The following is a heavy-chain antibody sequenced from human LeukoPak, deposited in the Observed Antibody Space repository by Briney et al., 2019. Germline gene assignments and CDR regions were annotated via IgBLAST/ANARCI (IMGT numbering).Heavy chain of an antibody. J-gene: IGHJ4*02. CDR2: VWSDASNK. V-gene: IGHV3-33*01. D-gene: IGHD3-10*01. CDR3: AREASYYYRDF. CDR1: GFTFSTYG. Sequence: GGSLRLSCAASGFTFSTYGMHWVRQAPGKGLEWVAIVWSDASNKYYADSVKGRFTISRDNSKNTVYLQINSLRAEDTAVYYCAREASYYYRDFWGQGTLVTVSS.